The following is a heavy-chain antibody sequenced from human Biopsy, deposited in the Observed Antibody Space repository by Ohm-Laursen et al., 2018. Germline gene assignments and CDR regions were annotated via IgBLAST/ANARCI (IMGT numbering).Heavy chain of an antibody. Sequence: GTLSLTCTVSGGSFTGHYWSWIQQPPGKGLEWIGHISYTGCTSYNASLKSRVTISVDTSRNHFSLRLSSLTAADTAVYYCARGSNDFGGLYFPRWGQGTLLTVSS. CDR1: GGSFTGHY. D-gene: IGHD4-23*01. CDR3: ARGSNDFGGLYFPR. CDR2: ISYTGCT. V-gene: IGHV4-59*11. J-gene: IGHJ4*02.